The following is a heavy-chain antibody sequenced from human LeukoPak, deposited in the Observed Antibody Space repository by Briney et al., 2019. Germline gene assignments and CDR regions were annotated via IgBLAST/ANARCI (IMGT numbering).Heavy chain of an antibody. CDR2: ISDSGSNT. CDR1: GFMFSTYA. J-gene: IGHJ4*02. V-gene: IGHV3-23*01. D-gene: IGHD4-4*01. CDR3: AKDGHSSSFDY. Sequence: GGSLRLSCAASGFMFSTYAMSWVRQAPGKGLEWVSGISDSGSNTYYADSVKGRFTISRDNAKNSLYLQMNSLRAEDTAVYYCAKDGHSSSFDYWGQGTLVTVSS.